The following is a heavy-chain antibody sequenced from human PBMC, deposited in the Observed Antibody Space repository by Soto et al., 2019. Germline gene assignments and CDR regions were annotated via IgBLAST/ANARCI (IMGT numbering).Heavy chain of an antibody. D-gene: IGHD3-9*01. J-gene: IGHJ4*02. V-gene: IGHV1-18*01. CDR1: GYTFTSYG. Sequence: VASVKVSCKASGYTFTSYGISWVRQAPGQGLEWMGWISAYNGNTNYAQKLQGRVTMTTDTSTSTAYMELRSLRSDDTAVYYCARVVGVALGGSNYGFVLRYFDWLTRGVVYYFDYWGQGTLVTVSS. CDR3: ARVVGVALGGSNYGFVLRYFDWLTRGVVYYFDY. CDR2: ISAYNGNT.